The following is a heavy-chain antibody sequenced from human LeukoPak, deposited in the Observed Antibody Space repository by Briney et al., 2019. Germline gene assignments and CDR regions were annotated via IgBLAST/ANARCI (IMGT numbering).Heavy chain of an antibody. Sequence: PGGSLRLSCAASGFTVSRNYMSWVRQAPGKGLEWVSAISSSGGSTYYADSVRGRFTISRDNAKNSLYLQMNSLRAEDTAVYYCARDFRFLEDYWGQGTLVTVSS. CDR2: ISSSGGST. CDR3: ARDFRFLEDY. CDR1: GFTVSRNY. D-gene: IGHD3-3*01. J-gene: IGHJ4*02. V-gene: IGHV3-11*04.